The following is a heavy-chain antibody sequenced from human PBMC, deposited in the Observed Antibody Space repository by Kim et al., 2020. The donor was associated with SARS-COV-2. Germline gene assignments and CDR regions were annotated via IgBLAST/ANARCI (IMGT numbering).Heavy chain of an antibody. CDR2: INHSGST. CDR1: GGSFSGYY. Sequence: SETLSLTCAVYGGSFSGYYWSWIRQPPGKGLEWIWEINHSGSTNYNPSLKSRVNISVDTSKNQFSLKLSSVTAADTAAYYCARLGGMAATTGVDYWGQGTLVTVSS. J-gene: IGHJ4*02. V-gene: IGHV4-34*01. D-gene: IGHD3-16*01. CDR3: ARLGGMAATTGVDY.